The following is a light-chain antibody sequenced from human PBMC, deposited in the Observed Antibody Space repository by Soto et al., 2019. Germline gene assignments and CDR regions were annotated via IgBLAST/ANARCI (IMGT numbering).Light chain of an antibody. J-gene: IGLJ1*01. Sequence: QSVLTQPPSVSGAPGQRVTISCTGSSSNIGAGYDVHWYQQLPGTAPKLLIYANINRPSGVPDRFSGSKSGTSASLAITGLQAEDEADYYCQSYDSSLSAHFGTGTKLTVL. CDR2: ANI. CDR3: QSYDSSLSAH. CDR1: SSNIGAGYD. V-gene: IGLV1-40*01.